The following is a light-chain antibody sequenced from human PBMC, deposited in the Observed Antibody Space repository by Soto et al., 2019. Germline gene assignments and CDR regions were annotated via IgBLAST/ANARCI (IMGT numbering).Light chain of an antibody. CDR3: SSYTSSSTPRV. CDR2: DVS. V-gene: IGLV2-14*01. CDR1: SSDVGGYNY. J-gene: IGLJ1*01. Sequence: QSVLTQPASVSGSPGQSITISCTGTSSDVGGYNYVSWYQQHPGKAPKLMIYDVSNRPSGVSNRFSGSKSGNTASLTISGLQAEDEADYYCSSYTSSSTPRVFGTGTKVNVL.